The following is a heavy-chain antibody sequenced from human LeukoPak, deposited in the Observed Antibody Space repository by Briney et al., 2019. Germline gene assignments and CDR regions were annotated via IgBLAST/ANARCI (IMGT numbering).Heavy chain of an antibody. V-gene: IGHV3-15*01. CDR1: GFTFSNAW. CDR3: TTDARRVATSSPSSTNWFDP. J-gene: IGHJ5*02. Sequence: GGSLRLSCAASGFTFSNAWMSWVRQAPGKGLEWVGRIKSKTDGGTTDYAAPVKGRFTISRDDSKNTLYLQMNSLKTEDTAVYYCTTDARRVATSSPSSTNWFDPWGQGTLVTVSS. CDR2: IKSKTDGGTT. D-gene: IGHD5-12*01.